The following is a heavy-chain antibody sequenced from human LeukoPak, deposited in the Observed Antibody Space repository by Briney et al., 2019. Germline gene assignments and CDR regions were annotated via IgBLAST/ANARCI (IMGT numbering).Heavy chain of an antibody. CDR1: GFTFVTYW. V-gene: IGHV3-7*01. CDR3: ARDGGATMVRGVATYDS. J-gene: IGHJ4*02. D-gene: IGHD3-10*01. CDR2: IKQDGSEK. Sequence: TGGSLRLSCAASGFTFVTYWMTWVRQAPGRGLEWVANIKQDGSEKYYVDSVKGRFTISRDNAKNSLFLQMNSLRAEDTAVYYCARDGGATMVRGVATYDSWGQGTLVTVSS.